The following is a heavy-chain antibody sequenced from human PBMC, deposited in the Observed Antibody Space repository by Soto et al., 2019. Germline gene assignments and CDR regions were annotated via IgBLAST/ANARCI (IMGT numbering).Heavy chain of an antibody. V-gene: IGHV4-34*01. CDR1: GGSLSGYF. Sequence: QVHLEQWGAGLLKPSETLSLTCAVYGGSLSGYFWSWVRQPPGKGLEWIGEINHSGSTNYNLSLKSRVTISADTSKQQFSLRLSSVTAADSRIYYCAIYNYYIFWIGSRHYMDVWGRGTTVTVSS. CDR2: INHSGST. D-gene: IGHD3-3*01. J-gene: IGHJ6*03. CDR3: AIYNYYIFWIGSRHYMDV.